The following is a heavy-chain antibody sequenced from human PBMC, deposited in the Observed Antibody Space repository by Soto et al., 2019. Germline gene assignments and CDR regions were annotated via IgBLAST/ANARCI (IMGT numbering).Heavy chain of an antibody. D-gene: IGHD3-16*01. CDR2: IWYDASHK. CDR1: GFTFNNYG. J-gene: IGHJ4*02. CDR3: ARDKTFGGTIGSAFDS. V-gene: IGHV3-33*01. Sequence: QVQVVESGGGVVQPGTSLRLSCAASGFTFNNYGMHWVSQAPGKGLEWVAVIWYDASHKYYADSVKGRFTISRDNSKNTVYLQMSSLRGEDTAVYYCARDKTFGGTIGSAFDSWCQGTLVSVSS.